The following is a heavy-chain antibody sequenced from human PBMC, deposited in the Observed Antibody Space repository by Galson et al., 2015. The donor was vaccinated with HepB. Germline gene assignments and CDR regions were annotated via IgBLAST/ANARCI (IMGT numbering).Heavy chain of an antibody. D-gene: IGHD1-1*01. CDR2: IDTSGGHT. CDR3: ASYRVKAGRWFDP. CDR1: GFTFTSYD. J-gene: IGHJ5*02. Sequence: SLRLSCAASGFTFTSYDMTWVRQAPGKGLGWVSVIDTSGGHTSYADSVKGLFTISRDNSKSTLSVQMTTLRVEDTAIYYVASYRVKAGRWFDPWGQGTLVTVSS. V-gene: IGHV3-23*01.